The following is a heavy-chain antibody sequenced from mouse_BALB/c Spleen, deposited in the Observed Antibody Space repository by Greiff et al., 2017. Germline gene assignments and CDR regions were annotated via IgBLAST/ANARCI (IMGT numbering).Heavy chain of an antibody. J-gene: IGHJ2*01. CDR1: GFNIKDYY. CDR3: ARGGKIDY. V-gene: IGHV14-3*02. CDR2: IDPANGNT. Sequence: EVQLQQSGAELVRSGASVKLSCTASGFNIKDYYMHWVKQRPEQGLEWIGRIDPANGNTKYDPKFQGKATITADTSSNTAYLQLSSLTSEDTAVYYCARGGKIDYWGQGTTLTVSS. D-gene: IGHD2-1*01.